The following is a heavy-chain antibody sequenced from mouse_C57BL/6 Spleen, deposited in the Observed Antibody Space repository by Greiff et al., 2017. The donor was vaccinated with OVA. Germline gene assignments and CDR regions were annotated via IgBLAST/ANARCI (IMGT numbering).Heavy chain of an antibody. J-gene: IGHJ2*01. CDR1: GYSITSGYY. D-gene: IGHD2-4*01. V-gene: IGHV3-6*01. CDR2: ISYDGSN. Sequence: EVKLQESGPGLVKPSQSLSLTCSVTGYSITSGYYWNWIRQFPGNKLEWMGYISYDGSNNYNPSLKNRISITRDTSKNQFFLKLNSVTTEDTATYYCARADYDGEYYFDYWGQGTTLTVSS. CDR3: ARADYDGEYYFDY.